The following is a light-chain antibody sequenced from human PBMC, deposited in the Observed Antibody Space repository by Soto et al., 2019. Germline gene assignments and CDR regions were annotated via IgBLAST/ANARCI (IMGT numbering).Light chain of an antibody. V-gene: IGKV1-39*01. J-gene: IGKJ1*01. CDR2: AAS. CDR3: PQSYSTPWT. Sequence: QMTLSTSPLSASVGDRVAITCRASQSISSWLAWYQQILAKTPKPLIDAASSLQSGVSSRSSGSGSGTDFSLTISSLQPEGFVTYYCPQSYSTPWTYREGTKVDIK. CDR1: QSISSW.